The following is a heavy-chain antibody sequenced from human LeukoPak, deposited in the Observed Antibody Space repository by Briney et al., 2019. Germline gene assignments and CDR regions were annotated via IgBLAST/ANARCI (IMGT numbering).Heavy chain of an antibody. V-gene: IGHV3-15*01. Sequence: GGSPRLSSAAPGITFRKARMTWGRPAPGKGGGWVGRIYRSSNGETTDYGAPVKGRFTMSRDDSKNTLYLQMNSLKTEDTAVYYCTTYSSGSCPFWGQGTLVTVSS. CDR1: GITFRKAR. D-gene: IGHD6-19*01. J-gene: IGHJ4*02. CDR2: IYRSSNGETT. CDR3: TTYSSGSCPF.